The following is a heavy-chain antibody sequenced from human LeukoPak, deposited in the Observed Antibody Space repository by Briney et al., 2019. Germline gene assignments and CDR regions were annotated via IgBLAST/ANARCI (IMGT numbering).Heavy chain of an antibody. J-gene: IGHJ6*03. CDR3: TSAAAGTGAYYYYMDV. D-gene: IGHD6-13*01. CDR2: IYPGDSDT. Sequence: GESLKISCKGSAYSFTSYWIGWVRQMPGKGLEWMGIIYPGDSDTRYSPSFQGQVTISADKSISTAYLQWSSLKASDTAMYYCTSAAAGTGAYYYYMDVWGKGTTVTVSS. V-gene: IGHV5-51*01. CDR1: AYSFTSYW.